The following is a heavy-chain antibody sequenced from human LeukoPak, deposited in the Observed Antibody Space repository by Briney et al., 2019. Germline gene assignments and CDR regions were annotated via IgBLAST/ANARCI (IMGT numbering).Heavy chain of an antibody. Sequence: GASVKVSCKASGYTFTSYDINWVRQATGQGLEWMGWMNPNSDNTAYAQKFQGRVTMTRNTSISTAYMELSSLRSEDTAVYYCVKDRWVDYWGQGTLVTVSS. V-gene: IGHV1-8*01. D-gene: IGHD4-23*01. CDR1: GYTFTSYD. CDR3: VKDRWVDY. CDR2: MNPNSDNT. J-gene: IGHJ4*02.